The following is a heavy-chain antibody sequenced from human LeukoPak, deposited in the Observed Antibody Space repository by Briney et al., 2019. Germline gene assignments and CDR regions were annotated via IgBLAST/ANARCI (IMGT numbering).Heavy chain of an antibody. V-gene: IGHV4-59*11. CDR1: VGSISSHY. Sequence: SETLSLTCTVSVGSISSHYWSWIRQPPGKGLEWIGYIYYSGSTNYNPSLKSRVTISVDTSKNQFSLKLSSVTAADTAVYYCARGTSRDGYNVYSDYWGQGTLVTVSS. CDR2: IYYSGST. D-gene: IGHD5-24*01. J-gene: IGHJ4*02. CDR3: ARGTSRDGYNVYSDY.